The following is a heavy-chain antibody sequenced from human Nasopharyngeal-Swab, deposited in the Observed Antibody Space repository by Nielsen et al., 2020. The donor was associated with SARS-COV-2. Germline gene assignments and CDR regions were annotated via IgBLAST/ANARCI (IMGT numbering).Heavy chain of an antibody. J-gene: IGHJ6*02. CDR3: AKVRPPDQGYYFGLDV. V-gene: IGHV3-23*01. CDR1: GLSFKTYG. D-gene: IGHD2-2*01. Sequence: GEPLKISCAASGLSFKTYGMTWVRQAPGKGLEWVSAISGSNGYTYYADSVKGRFTISRDRSKNTVYLQMNSLRAGDTAVYFCAKVRPPDQGYYFGLDVWGQGTTVTVSS. CDR2: ISGSNGYT.